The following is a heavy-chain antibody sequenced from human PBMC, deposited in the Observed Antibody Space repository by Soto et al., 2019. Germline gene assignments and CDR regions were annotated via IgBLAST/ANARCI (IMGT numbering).Heavy chain of an antibody. CDR3: ERELFFYESDGFSWEDAFDI. V-gene: IGHV4-30-2*01. CDR1: EESRNSSAYS. CDR2: IYQSGST. Sequence: NPSISCAVSEESRNSSAYSCSWIRQPPEKCLEWIGFIYQSGSTYYNPSLKSRVTMSLDRPKNQFSLKQSSVTAADTAVYYCERELFFYESDGFSWEDAFDIWGQGT. J-gene: IGHJ3*02. D-gene: IGHD3-22*01.